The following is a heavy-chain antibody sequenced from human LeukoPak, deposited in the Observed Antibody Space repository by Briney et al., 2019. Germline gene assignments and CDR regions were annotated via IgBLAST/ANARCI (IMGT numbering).Heavy chain of an antibody. CDR2: IYYSGST. J-gene: IGHJ3*02. Sequence: PSETLSLTCTVSGGSISSGDYYWSWIRQPPGKGLEWIGYIYYSGSTYYNPSLKSRVTISVDTSKNQFSLKLSSVTAADTAVYYCARDRCLGYCSSTSEVDAFDIWGQGTMVTVSS. CDR3: ARDRCLGYCSSTSEVDAFDI. CDR1: GGSISSGDYY. D-gene: IGHD2-2*01. V-gene: IGHV4-30-4*08.